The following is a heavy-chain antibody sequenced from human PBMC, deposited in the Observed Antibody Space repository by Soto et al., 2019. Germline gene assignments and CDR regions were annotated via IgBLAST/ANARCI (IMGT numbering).Heavy chain of an antibody. CDR1: GYTFTSYG. Sequence: ASVKVSCKASGYTFTSYGISWLRQAPGQGLEWMGWISAYNGNTNYAQKLQGRVTMTTDTSTSTAYMELRSLGSDDTAVYYCARDPASYGDYVSWFDPWGQGTLVTVSS. CDR3: ARDPASYGDYVSWFDP. D-gene: IGHD4-17*01. CDR2: ISAYNGNT. J-gene: IGHJ5*02. V-gene: IGHV1-18*01.